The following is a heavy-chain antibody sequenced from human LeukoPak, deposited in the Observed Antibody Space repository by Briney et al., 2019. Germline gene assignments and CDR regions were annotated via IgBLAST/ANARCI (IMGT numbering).Heavy chain of an antibody. CDR1: GFTFSSYW. D-gene: IGHD5-18*01. CDR3: AREEGIQLWALYYYYGMDV. CDR2: INSDGSST. V-gene: IGHV3-74*01. J-gene: IGHJ6*02. Sequence: GGSLRLSCAASGFTFSSYWMHWVRQAPGKGLVWVSRINSDGSSTSYADSVKGRFTISRDNAKNTLYLQMNSLRAEGTAVYYCAREEGIQLWALYYYYGMDVWGQGTTVTVSS.